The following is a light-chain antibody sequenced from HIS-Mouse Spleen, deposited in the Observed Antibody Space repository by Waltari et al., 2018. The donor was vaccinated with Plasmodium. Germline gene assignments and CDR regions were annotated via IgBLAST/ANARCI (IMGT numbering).Light chain of an antibody. J-gene: IGKJ1*01. CDR3: QQYNSYSWT. CDR1: QSISSW. CDR2: KAS. Sequence: DIQMTQSPSTLSASVGDRVTITCRASQSISSWLAWYSQKPGKAPKLLIYKASSLERGVPSRCRGSGSGTEFTLTISSLQPDDVATYYCQQYNSYSWTCGQGAKVEIK. V-gene: IGKV1-5*03.